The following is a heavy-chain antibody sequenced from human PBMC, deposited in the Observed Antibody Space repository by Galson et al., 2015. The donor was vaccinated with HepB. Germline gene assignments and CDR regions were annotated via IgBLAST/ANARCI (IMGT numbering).Heavy chain of an antibody. CDR1: GGSISIYY. V-gene: IGHV4-59*01. J-gene: IGHJ5*02. D-gene: IGHD3-10*01. Sequence: SETLSLTCTVSGGSISIYYWSWIRQPPGKGLEWIGYIYSSGSTNYNPSLKSRATISVDTSKNQLSLNLSSMTAADTAVYYCAVVNILVWFGESPEGRFDPWGQGTLVTVSS. CDR2: IYSSGST. CDR3: AVVNILVWFGESPEGRFDP.